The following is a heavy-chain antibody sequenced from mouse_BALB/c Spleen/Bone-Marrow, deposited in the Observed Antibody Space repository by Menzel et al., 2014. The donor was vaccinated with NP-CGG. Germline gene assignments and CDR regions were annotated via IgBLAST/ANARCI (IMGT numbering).Heavy chain of an antibody. V-gene: IGHV5-6*02. CDR1: GFTFSTYG. J-gene: IGHJ4*01. Sequence: EVMMAGSGGDLVKPGGSLKLSCAASGFTFSTYGMSWVRQTPDKRLEWVATISSGGGYNYYPDSVKGRFTISRDNAKNTLYLQMSSPKSEDTAMYYCTRQGNWDCYAMDYWGQATPVTVPS. CDR3: TRQGNWDCYAMDY. CDR2: ISSGGGYN. D-gene: IGHD4-1*01.